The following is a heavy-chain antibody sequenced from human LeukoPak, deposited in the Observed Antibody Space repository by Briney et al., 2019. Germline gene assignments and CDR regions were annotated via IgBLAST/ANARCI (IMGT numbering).Heavy chain of an antibody. J-gene: IGHJ4*02. CDR2: IYYSGST. CDR3: ARGLRRRDGYKLKFDY. V-gene: IGHV4-39*07. CDR1: GGSISSSSYY. Sequence: SETLSLTCTVSGGSISSSSYYWGWIRQPPGKGLEWIGSIYYSGSTYYNPSLKSRVTISVDTSKNQFSLKLSSVTAADTAVYYCARGLRRRDGYKLKFDYWGQRTLVTVSS. D-gene: IGHD5-24*01.